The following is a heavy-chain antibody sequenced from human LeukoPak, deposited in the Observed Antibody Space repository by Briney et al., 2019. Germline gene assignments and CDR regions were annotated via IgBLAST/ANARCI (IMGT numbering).Heavy chain of an antibody. CDR1: GYTFTGYY. Sequence: ASVKVSCKASGYTFTGYYLHWVRQAPGQGLEWMGWINPNSGGTSFAQKFQGRVTMTRDTSISTAYMELSRLRSDDTAVYYCARDPHGSYSDYWGQGTLVTVSS. CDR2: INPNSGGT. J-gene: IGHJ4*02. V-gene: IGHV1-2*02. D-gene: IGHD1-26*01. CDR3: ARDPHGSYSDY.